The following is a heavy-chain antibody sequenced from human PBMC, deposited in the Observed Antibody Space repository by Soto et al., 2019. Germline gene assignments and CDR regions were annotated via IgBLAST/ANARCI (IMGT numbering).Heavy chain of an antibody. V-gene: IGHV1-69*13. Sequence: GASVKVSCKASGGTFSSYRINWVRQAPGQGLEWVGGIVPIYRTADYAQKFQGRVTITADESARTAYLEVRSLKSQDTAVYYCARDSGAKLSSSWGQGTLVTV. J-gene: IGHJ4*02. D-gene: IGHD6-13*01. CDR1: GGTFSSYR. CDR3: ARDSGAKLSSS. CDR2: IVPIYRTA.